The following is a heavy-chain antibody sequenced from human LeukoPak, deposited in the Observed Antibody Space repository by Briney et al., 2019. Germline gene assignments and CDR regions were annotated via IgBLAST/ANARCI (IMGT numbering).Heavy chain of an antibody. J-gene: IGHJ5*02. CDR3: ARGPSGYYYNWFDP. Sequence: PSETLSLTCTVSGGSISSGSYYWSWIRQPAGKGLEWIGRIYTSGSTNYNPSLKSRVTISVDTSKNQFSLKLSPVTAADTAVYYCARGPSGYYYNWFDPWGQGTLVTVSS. CDR1: GGSISSGSYY. D-gene: IGHD3-22*01. V-gene: IGHV4-61*02. CDR2: IYTSGST.